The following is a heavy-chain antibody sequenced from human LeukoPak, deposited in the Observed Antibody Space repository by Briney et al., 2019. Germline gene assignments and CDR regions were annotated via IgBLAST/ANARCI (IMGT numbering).Heavy chain of an antibody. CDR1: GFTFSSYG. Sequence: GGSLRLSCAASGFTFSSYGMSWVRQAPGKGLEWVSAISGSGGSTYYADSVKGRFTISRDNSKNTLYLQMNSLRAEDTAVYYCANGRRITMVRGVSYYFDYWGQGTLVTVSS. D-gene: IGHD3-10*01. J-gene: IGHJ4*02. V-gene: IGHV3-23*01. CDR3: ANGRRITMVRGVSYYFDY. CDR2: ISGSGGST.